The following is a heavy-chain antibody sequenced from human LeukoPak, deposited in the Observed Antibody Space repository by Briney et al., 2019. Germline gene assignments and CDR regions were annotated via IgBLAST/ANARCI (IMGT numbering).Heavy chain of an antibody. Sequence: GASVKVSCKASGYTFTSYYMYWVRQAPGQGLEWMGIINPSGGSTSYAQKFQDRVTMTRDTSTSTVYMELSSLRSEDTAVYYCARVAGRNPDYDFWSGYYTGIGWEGVHFDYWGQGTLVTVSS. J-gene: IGHJ4*02. CDR2: INPSGGST. D-gene: IGHD3-3*01. CDR1: GYTFTSYY. V-gene: IGHV1-46*01. CDR3: ARVAGRNPDYDFWSGYYTGIGWEGVHFDY.